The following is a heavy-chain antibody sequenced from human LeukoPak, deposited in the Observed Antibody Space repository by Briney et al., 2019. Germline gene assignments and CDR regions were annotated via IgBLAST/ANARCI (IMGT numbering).Heavy chain of an antibody. J-gene: IGHJ4*02. CDR2: IYYSGST. D-gene: IGHD5-24*01. CDR3: AGCRDGYNCDY. CDR1: GGSISSYY. Sequence: SETLSLTCTVSGGSISSYYWSWIRQPPGKGLEWIGYIYYSGSTNYNPSLKSRVTISVDTSKNQFSLKLSSVTTADTAVCYCAGCRDGYNCDYWGQGTLVTVSS. V-gene: IGHV4-59*01.